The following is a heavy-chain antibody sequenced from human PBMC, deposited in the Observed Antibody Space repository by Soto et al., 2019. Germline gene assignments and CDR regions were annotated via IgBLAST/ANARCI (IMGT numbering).Heavy chain of an antibody. J-gene: IGHJ5*02. CDR2: INAGNGHT. CDR3: ARGVWVVPAAPYNWFDP. V-gene: IGHV1-3*01. D-gene: IGHD2-2*01. CDR1: GYTFTSYA. Sequence: QVQLVQSGAEVKKPGASVKVSCKASGYTFTSYAMHWVRQAPGQRLEWMGWINAGNGHTKYSQKFQGRVTITRDTSASTAYMELSSLRSEDTAVYYCARGVWVVPAAPYNWFDPWGQGTLVTVSS.